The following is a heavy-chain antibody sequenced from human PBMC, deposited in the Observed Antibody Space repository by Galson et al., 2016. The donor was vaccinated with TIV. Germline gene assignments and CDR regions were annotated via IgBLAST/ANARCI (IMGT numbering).Heavy chain of an antibody. CDR2: IRQDGNEI. CDR1: GFTFSDYW. Sequence: SLRLSCAGSGFTFSDYWMSWVRQAPGKGLEWVANIRQDGNEIYYVDSVKGRFSISRDNAKDSLYLQMNSLRAEGTAVYYCARGNDPGATYSLDYWGQGTLVTVSS. J-gene: IGHJ4*02. D-gene: IGHD1-1*01. V-gene: IGHV3-7*01. CDR3: ARGNDPGATYSLDY.